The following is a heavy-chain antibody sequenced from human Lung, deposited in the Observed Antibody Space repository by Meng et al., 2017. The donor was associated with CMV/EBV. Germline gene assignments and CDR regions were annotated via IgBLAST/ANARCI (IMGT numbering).Heavy chain of an antibody. V-gene: IGHV4-39*06. Sequence: RQQLQGGGPVKVPPAEPLSPTCGFAGGSISSSGNCWGWIRQSPGKGLEWIGSIYFSGNTYYNPSLKSRVTMSVGTAQNKFSLTLRSVTAADTAVYYCVTETGYNYDNWGQGALVTVSS. CDR2: IYFSGNT. D-gene: IGHD5-24*01. J-gene: IGHJ4*02. CDR1: GGSISSSGNC. CDR3: VTETGYNYDN.